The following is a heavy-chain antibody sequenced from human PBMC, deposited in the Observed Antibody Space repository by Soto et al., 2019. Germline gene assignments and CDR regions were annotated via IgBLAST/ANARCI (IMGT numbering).Heavy chain of an antibody. CDR2: VFHSGTT. V-gene: IGHV4-38-2*02. D-gene: IGHD1-26*01. CDR1: GHSINSGDSF. CDR3: ARDPHYYQNLDYVDY. J-gene: IGHJ4*01. Sequence: QVHLQESGPGLVKPSETLSLTCTVSGHSINSGDSFWGWIRQPPGKGLEWIGSVFHSGTTYSNPSLRSRITISVDTSKNQFSLDLGSVTAADTAVYYCARDPHYYQNLDYVDYWGHGTLVTVTS.